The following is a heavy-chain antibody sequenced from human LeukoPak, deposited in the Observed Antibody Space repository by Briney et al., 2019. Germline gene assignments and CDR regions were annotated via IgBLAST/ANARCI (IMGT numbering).Heavy chain of an antibody. J-gene: IGHJ6*02. CDR1: GFTFNSYA. D-gene: IGHD1-26*01. CDR3: VKDRGGSPFYGMDA. Sequence: GGSLRLSCAGSGFTFNSYAMSWVRQAPGKGLEWVSTISGSGGAGTYYADSVKGRFTVSRDNSRNTLYLPMNSLRAEDTAVYYCVKDRGGSPFYGMDAWGHGTTVTVSS. CDR2: ISGSGGAGT. V-gene: IGHV3-23*01.